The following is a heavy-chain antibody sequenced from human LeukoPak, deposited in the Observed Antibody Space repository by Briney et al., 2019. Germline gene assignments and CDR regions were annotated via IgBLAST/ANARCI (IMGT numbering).Heavy chain of an antibody. D-gene: IGHD3-22*01. V-gene: IGHV3-30*18. CDR1: GFTFTTYG. J-gene: IGHJ5*02. CDR3: AKDISAYYYDSSGYYSGEHNWFDP. Sequence: GGSLRLSCAASGFTFTTYGMHWVRQAPGKGLEWVALISFDGSEKYYAESVKGRFTISRDNSKNTLYLQMNSLRAGDTAVYYCAKDISAYYYDSSGYYSGEHNWFDPWGQGTLVTVSS. CDR2: ISFDGSEK.